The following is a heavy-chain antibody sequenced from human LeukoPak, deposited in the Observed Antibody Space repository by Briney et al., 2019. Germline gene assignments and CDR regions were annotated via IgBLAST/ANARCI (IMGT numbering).Heavy chain of an antibody. CDR2: IHTSGST. V-gene: IGHV4-59*10. CDR3: ARDRFYYDSSAFYYYFDY. J-gene: IGHJ4*02. CDR1: GGSFSGYY. D-gene: IGHD3-22*01. Sequence: SETLSLTCAVYGGSFSGYYWSWIRQPAGKGLEWIGRIHTSGSTNYNPSLKSRVTMSVDTSKNQFSLKLSSVTAADTAVYYCARDRFYYDSSAFYYYFDYWGQGTLVTVSS.